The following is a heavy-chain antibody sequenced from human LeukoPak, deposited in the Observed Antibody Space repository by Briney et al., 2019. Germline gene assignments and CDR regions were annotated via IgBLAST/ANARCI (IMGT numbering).Heavy chain of an antibody. D-gene: IGHD1-1*01. CDR1: GFTFSDSY. Sequence: GGSLGLSCAASGFTFSDSYMSWIRQSPGKGLEWISYISSSGETIYYADSMKGRFTISRDNAKNSLYLHINSLSAEDTAVYYCARNLPVRNDGWPLFDYWGQGTLVTVSS. CDR2: ISSSGETI. CDR3: ARNLPVRNDGWPLFDY. V-gene: IGHV3-11*01. J-gene: IGHJ4*02.